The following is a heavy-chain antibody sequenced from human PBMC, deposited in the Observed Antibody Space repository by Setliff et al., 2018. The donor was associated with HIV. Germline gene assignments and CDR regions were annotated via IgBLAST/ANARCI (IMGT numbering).Heavy chain of an antibody. J-gene: IGHJ3*02. CDR2: ISYGGSNE. D-gene: IGHD5-18*01. Sequence: PGGSLRLSCAASGFTFITYTMHWVRQAPGKGLEWVAVISYGGSNEYYADSVKGRFTISRDNSKNTLYLQMNSLRPEDTAVYYCARDRGYSYGYDAFDIWGQGTMVTVSS. CDR1: GFTFITYT. V-gene: IGHV3-30*16. CDR3: ARDRGYSYGYDAFDI.